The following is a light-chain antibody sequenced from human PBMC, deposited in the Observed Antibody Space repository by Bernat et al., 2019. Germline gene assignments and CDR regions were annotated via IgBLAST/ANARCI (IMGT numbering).Light chain of an antibody. J-gene: IGLJ2*01. CDR1: SSDVGTYKH. Sequence: QSALTQPRSVSGSPGQSVTISCTGTSSDVGTYKHVSWYQQHPGKAPKLMIYEVSKRPSGVSNRFSGSKSGNTASLTISGLQAEDEADYYCCSYAGSSTYVVFGGGTKLTVL. CDR2: EVS. V-gene: IGLV2-23*02. CDR3: CSYAGSSTYVV.